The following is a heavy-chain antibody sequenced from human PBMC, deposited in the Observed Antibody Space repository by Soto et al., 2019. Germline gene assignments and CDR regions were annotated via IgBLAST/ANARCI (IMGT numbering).Heavy chain of an antibody. V-gene: IGHV1-2*04. J-gene: IGHJ5*02. CDR1: GYTFTGYY. Sequence: GASVKVSCKASGYTFTGYYIHWVRQAPGQGLEWMGWINPNSGGTNYAQKFQGWVTMTRDTSISTAYMELSRLRSDDTAVYYCARGINTTTVTTTHYNWFDPWGQGTLVTVSS. CDR2: INPNSGGT. CDR3: ARGINTTTVTTTHYNWFDP. D-gene: IGHD4-4*01.